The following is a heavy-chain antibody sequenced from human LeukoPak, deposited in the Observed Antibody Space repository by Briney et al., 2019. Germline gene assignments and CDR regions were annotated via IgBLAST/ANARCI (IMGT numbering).Heavy chain of an antibody. CDR1: GFTFTNAW. CDR3: TTYLRSSGGFDY. V-gene: IGHV3-15*01. J-gene: IGHJ4*02. CDR2: IKSKTDGGTT. D-gene: IGHD6-6*01. Sequence: PGGSLRLSCAASGFTFTNAWMSWVRQAPGKGLEWVGRIKSKTDGGTTDYAAPVKGRFTISRDDSKNTLYLQMNSLKTEDKAVYYCTTYLRSSGGFDYWGQGTLVTVSS.